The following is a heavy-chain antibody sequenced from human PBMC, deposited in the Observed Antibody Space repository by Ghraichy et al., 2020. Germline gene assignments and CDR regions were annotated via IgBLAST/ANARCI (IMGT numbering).Heavy chain of an antibody. CDR2: ISGYNGNT. D-gene: IGHD3-3*01. Sequence: ASVKVSCKASGYTFTSYGISWVRQVPGQRLEWVGWISGYNGNTDYAQKLQGRVTMTRDTSTSTAYMELRSLRSDDTAVYYCARENRDYTEKRNYYYYMDAWGKGTTVTVSS. CDR3: ARENRDYTEKRNYYYYMDA. J-gene: IGHJ6*03. V-gene: IGHV1-18*01. CDR1: GYTFTSYG.